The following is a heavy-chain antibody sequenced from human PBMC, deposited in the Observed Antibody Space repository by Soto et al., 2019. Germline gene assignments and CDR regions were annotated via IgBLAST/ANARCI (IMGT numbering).Heavy chain of an antibody. V-gene: IGHV4-39*01. CDR2: IYYSGST. D-gene: IGHD6-13*01. CDR1: GGSISSSNYY. J-gene: IGHJ4*02. CDR3: ARGLSSNLVQPLDY. Sequence: SETLSLTCTVSGGSISSSNYYWGWIRQPPGKGLEWIGSIYYSGSTYYNPSLKSRVTISVDTSKNQFSLKLNSLTAADTAVYYCARGLSSNLVQPLDYWGQGTLVTVSS.